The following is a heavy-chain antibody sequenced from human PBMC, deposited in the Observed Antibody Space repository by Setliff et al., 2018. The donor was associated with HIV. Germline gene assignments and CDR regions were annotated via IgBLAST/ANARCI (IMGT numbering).Heavy chain of an antibody. CDR3: ARSRAAGFDY. D-gene: IGHD6-13*01. J-gene: IGHJ4*02. CDR1: GFTFSSYS. CDR2: ISSGSSYI. V-gene: IGHV3-21*01. Sequence: GGSLRLSCAASGFTFSSYSMNWVRRAPGKGLEWVSSISSGSSYIYYADSVKGRFTISRDNAKNSLYLQMNSLRAEDTAVYYCARSRAAGFDYWGQGTLVTVSS.